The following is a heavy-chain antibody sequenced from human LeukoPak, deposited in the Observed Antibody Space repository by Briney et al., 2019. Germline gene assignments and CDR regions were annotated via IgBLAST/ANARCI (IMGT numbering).Heavy chain of an antibody. CDR2: ISYDGSNK. J-gene: IGHJ5*02. CDR3: AKSAGSSGHNWFDP. D-gene: IGHD3-22*01. V-gene: IGHV3-30*18. Sequence: GGSLRLSCVASEFIFSSYGMHWVRQAPGKGLAWVSVISYDGSNKYYADSVKGRFTISRDNSKSTLYLQMNSLRAEDTAVYYCAKSAGSSGHNWFDPWGQGTLVTVSS. CDR1: EFIFSSYG.